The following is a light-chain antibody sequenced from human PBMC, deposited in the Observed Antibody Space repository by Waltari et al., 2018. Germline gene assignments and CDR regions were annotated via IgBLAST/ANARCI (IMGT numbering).Light chain of an antibody. V-gene: IGKV4-1*01. CDR3: HHYYIPPLT. CDR2: WAS. Sequence: DIVMTQSPDFLAVSLGERATINCKSSQSLLSTSNSKTYISWYQQKPGQPPKLLIYWASTRGSGVPDRFSGSGSGTDFTLTISSLQAEDVAVYYCHHYYIPPLTFGQGTRLEIK. J-gene: IGKJ5*01. CDR1: QSLLSTSNSKTY.